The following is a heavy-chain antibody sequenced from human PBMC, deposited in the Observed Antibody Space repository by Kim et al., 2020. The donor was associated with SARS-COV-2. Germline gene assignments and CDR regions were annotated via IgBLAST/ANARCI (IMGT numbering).Heavy chain of an antibody. D-gene: IGHD3-3*01. J-gene: IGHJ4*02. CDR2: ISYDGSNK. CDR1: GFTFSSYG. V-gene: IGHV3-30*18. Sequence: GGSLRLSCAASGFTFSSYGMHWVRQAPGKGLEWVAVISYDGSNKYYADSVKGRFTISRDNSKNTLYLQMNSLRAEDTAVYYCAKDRRFLEWLLAYWGQGTLVTVSS. CDR3: AKDRRFLEWLLAY.